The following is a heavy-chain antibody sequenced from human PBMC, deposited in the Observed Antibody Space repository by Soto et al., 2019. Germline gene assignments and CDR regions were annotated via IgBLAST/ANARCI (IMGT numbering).Heavy chain of an antibody. CDR2: IIPIFGTA. CDR3: AREGNEIVVPAAIPPPYYGMDV. V-gene: IGHV1-69*01. CDR1: GGTFSSYA. J-gene: IGHJ6*02. D-gene: IGHD2-2*01. Sequence: QVQLVQSGAEVKKPGSSVKVSCKASGGTFSSYAISWVRQAPGQGLEWMGGIIPIFGTANYAQKFQGRVTITADESTSTAYMELSSLRSEETAVYYCAREGNEIVVPAAIPPPYYGMDVWGQGTTVTVSS.